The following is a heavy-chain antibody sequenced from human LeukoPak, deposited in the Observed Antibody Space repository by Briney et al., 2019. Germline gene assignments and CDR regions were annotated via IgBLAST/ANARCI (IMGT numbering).Heavy chain of an antibody. J-gene: IGHJ4*02. V-gene: IGHV3-33*08. Sequence: PGGSLRLSCAASGFTFSSYGMHWVRQAPGKGLEWVAVIWYDGSNKYYADSVKGRFTISRDNSKNTLYLQMNSLRAEDTAVYYCAREELYSSGWYHDYWGQGTLVTVSS. CDR1: GFTFSSYG. CDR2: IWYDGSNK. D-gene: IGHD6-19*01. CDR3: AREELYSSGWYHDY.